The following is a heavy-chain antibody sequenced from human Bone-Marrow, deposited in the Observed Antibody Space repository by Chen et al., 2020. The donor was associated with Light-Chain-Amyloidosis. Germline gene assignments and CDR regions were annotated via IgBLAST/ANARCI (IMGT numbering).Heavy chain of an antibody. CDR2: IYPDYCHA. V-gene: IGHV5-51*01. CDR3: ARRGDGYNFDY. Sequence: EVQLEQSGPEVKKPGESLKISCKGSGYTFPNYWIGWVRQMPGKGREWMGVIYPDYCHARYSPSFEGHVTISADKSITTAYLQWRGLKASDTAMYYCARRGDGYNFDYWGQGTLVTVSS. J-gene: IGHJ4*02. CDR1: GYTFPNYW. D-gene: IGHD5-12*01.